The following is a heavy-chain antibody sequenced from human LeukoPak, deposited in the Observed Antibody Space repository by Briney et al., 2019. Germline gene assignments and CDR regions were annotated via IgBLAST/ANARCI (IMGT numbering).Heavy chain of an antibody. CDR3: ASWRRGSSEGLDY. V-gene: IGHV3-48*02. Sequence: PGGSLRLSCAASGFTFSSYSMNWVRQAPGKGLEWVSYISSSSSTIYYADSVKGRFTISRDNAKNSLYLQMNSLRDEDTAVYYCASWRRGSSEGLDYWGQGTLVTVSS. CDR2: ISSSSSTI. CDR1: GFTFSSYS. J-gene: IGHJ4*02. D-gene: IGHD6-13*01.